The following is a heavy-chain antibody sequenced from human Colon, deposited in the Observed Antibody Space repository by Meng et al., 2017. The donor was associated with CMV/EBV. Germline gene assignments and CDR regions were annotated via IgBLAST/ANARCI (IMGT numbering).Heavy chain of an antibody. CDR3: ARMGYYDSSGYYGYLQR. D-gene: IGHD3-22*01. CDR2: INGDGSQS. V-gene: IGHV3-74*01. J-gene: IGHJ1*01. CDR1: CTFSAYW. Sequence: CTFSAYWMGWVRQAPGKGLVWVSRINGDGSQSDYGDSVKGRFTISRDNAKNTVYLQMRSLGVEDTAIYFCARMGYYDSSGYYGYLQRWGQGTLVTVSS.